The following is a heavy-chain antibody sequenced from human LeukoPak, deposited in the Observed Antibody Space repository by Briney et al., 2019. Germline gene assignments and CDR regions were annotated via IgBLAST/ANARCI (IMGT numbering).Heavy chain of an antibody. J-gene: IGHJ4*02. D-gene: IGHD6-13*01. CDR1: GDSISTYY. Sequence: PSETLSLTCTVSGDSISTYYWSWIRQPPGKGLEWIGYIYYSGSTNYNPSLKSRATISLDTSKSQFSLKLSSVTAADTAVYYCARRIPAAGLSSYYFDSWGQGTLVTVSS. CDR3: ARRIPAAGLSSYYFDS. V-gene: IGHV4-59*01. CDR2: IYYSGST.